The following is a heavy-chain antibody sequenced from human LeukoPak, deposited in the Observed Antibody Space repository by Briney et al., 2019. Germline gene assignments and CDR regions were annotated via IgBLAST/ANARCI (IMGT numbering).Heavy chain of an antibody. J-gene: IGHJ5*02. CDR2: ISSSGSYI. CDR3: ASGGLLAFDP. V-gene: IGHV3-21*01. CDR1: RFTFSSYS. Sequence: GGSLRLSCAASRFTFSSYSMNWVRQAPGKGLEWVSSISSSGSYIYYADSVKGRFTISRDNAKNSLYLQMNSLRAEDTAVYYCASGGLLAFDPWGQGTLVTVSS.